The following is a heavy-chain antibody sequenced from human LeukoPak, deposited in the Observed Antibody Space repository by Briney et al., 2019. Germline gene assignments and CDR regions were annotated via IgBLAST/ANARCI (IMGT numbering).Heavy chain of an antibody. CDR2: IYYSGST. V-gene: IGHV4-59*12. D-gene: IGHD3-22*01. Sequence: SETLSLTCTVSGGSISSYYWSWIRQPPGKGLEWIGYIYYSGSTNYNPSLKSRVTISVDTSKNQFSLKLSSVTAADTAVYYCARDSSSSGYAPFDAFDIWGQGTMVTVSS. J-gene: IGHJ3*02. CDR3: ARDSSSSGYAPFDAFDI. CDR1: GGSISSYY.